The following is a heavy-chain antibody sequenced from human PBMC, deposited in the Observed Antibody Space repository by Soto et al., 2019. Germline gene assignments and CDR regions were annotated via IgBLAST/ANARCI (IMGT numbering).Heavy chain of an antibody. J-gene: IGHJ5*02. V-gene: IGHV5-51*01. CDR2: IYPGDSDT. CDR1: GYTFTSYG. D-gene: IGHD2-15*01. Sequence: ASVKVSCNASGYTFTSYGISWVRQAPGQGLEWMGIIYPGDSDTRYSPSFQGQVTISADKSISTAYLQWSSLKASDTAMYYCARGVCSGGSCYSYWFDPWGQGTLVTVSS. CDR3: ARGVCSGGSCYSYWFDP.